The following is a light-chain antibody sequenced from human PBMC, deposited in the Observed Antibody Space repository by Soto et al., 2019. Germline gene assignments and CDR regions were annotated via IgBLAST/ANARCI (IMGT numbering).Light chain of an antibody. J-gene: IGKJ5*01. Sequence: IQMTQSPSSLSASVGDRVTITCRASQSISSYLNWYQQKPGKAPKLLIYAASSLQSGVPSRFSGSGSGTDFTLSISSLQPEDFATYYCQQSYSKSITFGQGTRLEIK. CDR2: AAS. CDR3: QQSYSKSIT. CDR1: QSISSY. V-gene: IGKV1-39*01.